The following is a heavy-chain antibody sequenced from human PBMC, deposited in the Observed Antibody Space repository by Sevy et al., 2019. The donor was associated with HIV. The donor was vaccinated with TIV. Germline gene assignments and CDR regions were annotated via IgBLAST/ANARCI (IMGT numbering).Heavy chain of an antibody. CDR1: GFTFRNYG. J-gene: IGHJ4*02. Sequence: ASVKVSCKTSGFTFRNYGITWVRLAPGQRLEWMGWISVNNGNTNYAQNLQGRVTMTTDTSTTTAYMELRSLRSDDTAVYFCARDPSKQYLDYWGQGTLVTVSS. D-gene: IGHD4-4*01. CDR2: ISVNNGNT. V-gene: IGHV1-18*01. CDR3: ARDPSKQYLDY.